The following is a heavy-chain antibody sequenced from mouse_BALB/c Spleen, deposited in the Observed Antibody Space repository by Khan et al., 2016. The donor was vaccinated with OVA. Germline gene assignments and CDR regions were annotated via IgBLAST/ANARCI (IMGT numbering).Heavy chain of an antibody. J-gene: IGHJ3*01. CDR2: INSDGDYT. V-gene: IGHV5-6*01. CDR3: ASHLTGSFAY. Sequence: EVQLQESGGDLVKPGGSLRLSCAASGFTFSTYGMSWVCQPPDKRLEWVATINSDGDYTYYPDTVKGRFTIPRNNAENTLYLQRSSLKSEDAAIYYCASHLTGSFAYWGQGTLVTVSA. D-gene: IGHD4-1*01. CDR1: GFTFSTYG.